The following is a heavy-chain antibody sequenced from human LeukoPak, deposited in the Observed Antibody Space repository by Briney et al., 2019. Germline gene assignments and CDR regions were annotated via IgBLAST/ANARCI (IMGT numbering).Heavy chain of an antibody. V-gene: IGHV4-61*02. CDR3: ARNRFYDSTGHYYDFDY. Sequence: SQTLSLTCTVSGGSISSGSYYWGWIRQPPGKGLEWIGSIYHSGTTFYNPSLKSRVTISIDMSKNQISLKLSSVTAADTAVYYCARNRFYDSTGHYYDFDYWGQGTLVTVSS. D-gene: IGHD3-22*01. CDR2: IYHSGTT. CDR1: GGSISSGSYY. J-gene: IGHJ4*02.